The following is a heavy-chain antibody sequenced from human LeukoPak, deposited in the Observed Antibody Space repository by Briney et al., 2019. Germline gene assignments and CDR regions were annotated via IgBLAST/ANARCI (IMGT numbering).Heavy chain of an antibody. Sequence: GGSLRLSCAASGFTVSSNYMSWVRQAPGKGLEWVSVIYSGGSTYYADSVRGRFTISRDNSKNTLYLQMNSLRAEDTAVYYCARDGVTYCSGGSCTWPPGAFGIWGQGTMVTVSS. CDR1: GFTVSSNY. V-gene: IGHV3-53*01. D-gene: IGHD2-15*01. CDR3: ARDGVTYCSGGSCTWPPGAFGI. CDR2: IYSGGST. J-gene: IGHJ3*02.